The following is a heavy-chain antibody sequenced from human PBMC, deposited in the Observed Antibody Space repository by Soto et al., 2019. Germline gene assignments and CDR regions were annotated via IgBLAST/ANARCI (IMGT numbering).Heavy chain of an antibody. V-gene: IGHV4-59*01. CDR2: IYYTGST. CDR3: AKYFLTEAEGITIYY. D-gene: IGHD3-3*01. J-gene: IGHJ4*02. Sequence: PSETLSLTCTVSGDSINNYYWSWIRQPPGKSLEWIGYIYYTGSTTYNPSLESRVTMSVDTSKNQFSLKLSSVNAADTAVYYCAKYFLTEAEGITIYYWGRETLVPVSS. CDR1: GDSINNYY.